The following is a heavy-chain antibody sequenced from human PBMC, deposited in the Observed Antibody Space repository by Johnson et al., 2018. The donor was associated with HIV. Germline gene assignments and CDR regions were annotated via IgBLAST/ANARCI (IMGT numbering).Heavy chain of an antibody. CDR3: AKLVGYCSGGGCYTPGDI. V-gene: IGHV3-23*04. D-gene: IGHD2-15*01. CDR1: GFTFDDYA. CDR2: ISGSDHST. Sequence: VQLVESGGGLVQPGRSLRLSCAASGFTFDDYAMHWVRLAPGKGLEWVSPISGSDHSTYYADSVRGRLTISRDNSKYSLFLQMNSLRAEDTAVYYCAKLVGYCSGGGCYTPGDIWGQGTMVTVSS. J-gene: IGHJ3*02.